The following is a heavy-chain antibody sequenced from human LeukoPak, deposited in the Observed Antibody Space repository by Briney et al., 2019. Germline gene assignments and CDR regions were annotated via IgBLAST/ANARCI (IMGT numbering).Heavy chain of an antibody. J-gene: IGHJ4*02. CDR2: IRSKANSYAT. D-gene: IGHD4-17*01. Sequence: PGGSLRLSCAASGFTFSGSAMHWVRQASGKGLEWVGRIRSKANSYATAYAASVKGRFTISRDDSKNTAYLQMNSLKTEDTAVYYCTRIMTTVTTGGYWGQGTLVTVSS. CDR3: TRIMTTVTTGGY. CDR1: GFTFSGSA. V-gene: IGHV3-73*01.